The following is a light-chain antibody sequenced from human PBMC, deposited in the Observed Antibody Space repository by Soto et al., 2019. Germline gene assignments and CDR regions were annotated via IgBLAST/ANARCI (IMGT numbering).Light chain of an antibody. CDR2: GVN. CDR3: SSYTSSITYV. J-gene: IGLJ1*01. Sequence: QSVLTQPASVSGSPGQSITISCTGTSSDIGDYNYVSWYQQRPEKAPELMIYGVNNRPPGVSNRFSGSKSGNTASLTISGRQSEDEADDYCSSYTSSITYVFGTRTKVTVL. CDR1: SSDIGDYNY. V-gene: IGLV2-14*01.